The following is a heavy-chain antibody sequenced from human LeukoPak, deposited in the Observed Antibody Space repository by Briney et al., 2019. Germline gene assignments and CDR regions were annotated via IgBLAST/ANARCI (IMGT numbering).Heavy chain of an antibody. CDR3: AKDPNFYYCMDV. J-gene: IGHJ6*03. Sequence: GGSLRLSCAASGFSFTTYWMGWVRQAPGKGLEWVSTISGRRDSTSYADSVKGRFTISRDNSKNTLYLQMNSLRAEDTAVYYCAKDPNFYYCMDVWGKGTTVTISS. V-gene: IGHV3-23*01. CDR2: ISGRRDST. CDR1: GFSFTTYW.